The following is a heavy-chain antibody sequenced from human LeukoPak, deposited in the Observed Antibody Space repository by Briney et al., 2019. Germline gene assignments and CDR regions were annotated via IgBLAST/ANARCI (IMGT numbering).Heavy chain of an antibody. CDR2: IFHSGNS. D-gene: IGHD4-17*01. V-gene: IGHV4-38-2*01. CDR3: ARVTYVDDMLYQYFDY. J-gene: IGHJ4*02. Sequence: PSETLSLTCAVSSYSISSGSYWGWLRQSPGKGLEWVGSIFHSGNSYYNPSLKSRLTMSVDTSKNQFSLKLTSVTAADTALYYCARVTYVDDMLYQYFDYWGQGILVTVSS. CDR1: SYSISSGSY.